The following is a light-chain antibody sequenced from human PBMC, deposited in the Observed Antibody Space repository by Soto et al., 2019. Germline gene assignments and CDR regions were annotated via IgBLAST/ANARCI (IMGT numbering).Light chain of an antibody. CDR3: KQDYNLPWT. J-gene: IGKJ1*01. Sequence: EIVLTQSPGTLSLSPGERATLSCRASQSVSSSYLAWYQQKPGQAPRLLIYGASTRATGIPARFSGSGSGTDFSLTIRSLQPEDFAVYYCKQDYNLPWTFGQGTKVDIK. V-gene: IGKV3D-7*01. CDR1: QSVSSSY. CDR2: GAS.